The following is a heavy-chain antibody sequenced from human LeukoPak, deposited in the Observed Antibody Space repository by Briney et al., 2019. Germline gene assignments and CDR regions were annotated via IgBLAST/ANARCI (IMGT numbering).Heavy chain of an antibody. Sequence: GESLKISCKGSGYTFTSYWIGWVRQIPGKGLEWVGIIYPGDSDTRYSPSLQGQVTISADKSINTAYLQWSSLKASDTAMYYCARTGEKYYYMDIWGKGTTVTISS. D-gene: IGHD1-1*01. CDR3: ARTGEKYYYMDI. CDR2: IYPGDSDT. CDR1: GYTFTSYW. J-gene: IGHJ6*03. V-gene: IGHV5-51*03.